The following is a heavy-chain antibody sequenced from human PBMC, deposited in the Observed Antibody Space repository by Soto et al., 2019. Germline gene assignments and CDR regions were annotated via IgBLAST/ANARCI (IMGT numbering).Heavy chain of an antibody. CDR3: AKDPASALYSSSSGVDY. V-gene: IGHV3-23*01. Sequence: GGSLRLSCAASGFTFSSYAMSWVRQAPGKGLEWVSAISGSGGSTYYADSVKGRFTISRDNSKNTLYLQMNSLRAEDTAVYYCAKDPASALYSSSSGVDYWGQGTLVTVSS. CDR1: GFTFSSYA. J-gene: IGHJ4*02. CDR2: ISGSGGST. D-gene: IGHD6-6*01.